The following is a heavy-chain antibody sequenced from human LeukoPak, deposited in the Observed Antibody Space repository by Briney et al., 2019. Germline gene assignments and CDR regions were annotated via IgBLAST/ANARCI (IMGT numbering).Heavy chain of an antibody. Sequence: SETLSLTCAVYGGSFSGYYWSWIRQPPGKGLEWIGEINHSGSTNYNPSLKSRVTISVDTSKNQFSLKLSSVTAADTAVYYCARGRWLRRYYFDYWGQGTLVTVSS. D-gene: IGHD5-12*01. CDR3: ARGRWLRRYYFDY. V-gene: IGHV4-34*01. J-gene: IGHJ4*02. CDR2: INHSGST. CDR1: GGSFSGYY.